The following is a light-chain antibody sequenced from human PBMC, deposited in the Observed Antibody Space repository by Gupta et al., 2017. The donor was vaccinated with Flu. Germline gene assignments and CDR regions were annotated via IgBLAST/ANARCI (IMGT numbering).Light chain of an antibody. CDR3: CSYAGSYTS. J-gene: IGLJ2*01. Sequence: QSALTQPRSVSGSPGQSVTISCTGTSSDVGGYNYVSWYQQHPGKAPKLMIYDVNKRPSGVPDRFSGSKSGNTASLTISGLQAEDEADYYCCSYAGSYTSFGGGTKLTVL. CDR1: SSDVGGYNY. CDR2: DVN. V-gene: IGLV2-11*01.